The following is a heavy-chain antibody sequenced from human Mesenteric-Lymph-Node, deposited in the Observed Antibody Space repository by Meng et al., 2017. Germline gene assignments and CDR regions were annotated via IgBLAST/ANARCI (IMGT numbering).Heavy chain of an antibody. V-gene: IGHV1-46*01. D-gene: IGHD2-21*02. CDR3: ARDLDGDWAFDI. J-gene: IGHJ3*02. CDR2: INPSGGST. Sequence: ASVKVSCKASGYTFTSYYMHWVRQAPGQGLEWMGIINPSGGSTSYAQKFQGRVTMTRDTSTSTVYMELSSLRSEDTAVYCCARDLDGDWAFDIWGQGTMVTISS. CDR1: GYTFTSYY.